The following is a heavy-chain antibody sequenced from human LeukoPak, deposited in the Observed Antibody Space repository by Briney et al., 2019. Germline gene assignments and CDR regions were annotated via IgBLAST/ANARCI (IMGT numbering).Heavy chain of an antibody. V-gene: IGHV4-59*01. CDR3: ARESEQGYFDY. Sequence: SETLSLTCTVSGGSISSYYWSWLRQPPGKGLEWIGYIYYSGSTNYNPSLKSRVTISVDTSKNQFSLKLSSVTAADTAVYYCARESEQGYFDYWGQGTLVTVSS. CDR2: IYYSGST. D-gene: IGHD1-14*01. J-gene: IGHJ4*02. CDR1: GGSISSYY.